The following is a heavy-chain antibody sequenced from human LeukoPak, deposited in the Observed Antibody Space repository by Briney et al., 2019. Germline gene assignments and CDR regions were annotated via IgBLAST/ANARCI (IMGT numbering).Heavy chain of an antibody. Sequence: ASVKVSCKASGYTFTDSYMHWVRQAPGQGLEWMGWINPILGIANYAQKFQGRVTITADKSTSTAYMELSSLRSEDTAVYYCARGGDGTQGYFDYWGQGTLVTVSS. CDR2: INPILGIA. V-gene: IGHV1-69*10. CDR3: ARGGDGTQGYFDY. J-gene: IGHJ4*02. D-gene: IGHD2-8*01. CDR1: GYTFTDSY.